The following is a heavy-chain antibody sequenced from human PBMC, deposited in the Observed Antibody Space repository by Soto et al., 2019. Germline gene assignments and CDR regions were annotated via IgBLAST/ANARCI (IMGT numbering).Heavy chain of an antibody. CDR2: IYFDGMT. V-gene: IGHV4-4*02. CDR1: GGSISSTNW. D-gene: IGHD3-22*01. Sequence: SETLSLTCAVSGGSISSTNWWSWARQTPGKGLEWIGYIYFDGMTYYNPSLESRVTMSIDASKNQFSLHLSSVTAADTAVYYCARDRYGDYYAYWGKGLLVTVSS. J-gene: IGHJ4*02. CDR3: ARDRYGDYYAY.